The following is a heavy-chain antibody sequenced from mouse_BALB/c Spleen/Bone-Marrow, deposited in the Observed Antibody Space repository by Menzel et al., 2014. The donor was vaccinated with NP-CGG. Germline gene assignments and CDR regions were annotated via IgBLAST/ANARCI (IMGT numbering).Heavy chain of an antibody. J-gene: IGHJ4*01. CDR1: GYSFTTFW. Sequence: EVQLQQSGTVLARPGASVKMSCKASGYSFTTFWMHCVKQRPGQGLEWIGAIYPGNNDTSYNQKFKGKAKLTAVTSASTAYMELSSLTNEDSAVYYCTRKLPAMDYWGQGTSLTVSS. CDR3: TRKLPAMDY. V-gene: IGHV1-5*01. D-gene: IGHD1-1*01. CDR2: IYPGNNDT.